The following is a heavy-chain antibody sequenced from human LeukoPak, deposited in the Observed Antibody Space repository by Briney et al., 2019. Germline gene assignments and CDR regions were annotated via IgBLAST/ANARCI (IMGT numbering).Heavy chain of an antibody. V-gene: IGHV3-21*01. J-gene: IGHJ4*02. CDR1: GFTFSSYS. Sequence: PGGSLRLSCAASGFTFSSYSMNWVRQAPGKGLEWVSSISSSSSYIYYADAVKGRFTISRDNAKNSLYLQMNSLRAEDTAVYYCARLRKLVVTHPIDYWGQGTLVTVSS. CDR3: ARLRKLVVTHPIDY. D-gene: IGHD3-22*01. CDR2: ISSSSSYI.